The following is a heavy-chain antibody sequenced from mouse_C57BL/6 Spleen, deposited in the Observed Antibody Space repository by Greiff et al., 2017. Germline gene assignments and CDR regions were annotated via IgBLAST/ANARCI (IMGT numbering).Heavy chain of an antibody. V-gene: IGHV5-6*02. J-gene: IGHJ2*01. Sequence: EVMLVESGGDLVKPGGSLKLSCAASGFTFSSYGMSWVRQTPDKRLEWVATISSGGSYTYSPDSVKGRFTISRDNAKNTLYLQMSSLKSEDTAMYYCARRGSSYFDYWGQGTTLTVSS. CDR3: ARRGSSYFDY. CDR1: GFTFSSYG. D-gene: IGHD1-1*01. CDR2: ISSGGSYT.